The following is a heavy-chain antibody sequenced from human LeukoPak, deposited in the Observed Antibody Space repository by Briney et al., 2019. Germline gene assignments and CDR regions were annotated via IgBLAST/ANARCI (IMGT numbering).Heavy chain of an antibody. D-gene: IGHD6-13*01. CDR2: IYTSGST. CDR3: ARDLAVSKYSSSPYWYFDL. V-gene: IGHV4-61*02. CDR1: GGSISSGSYY. J-gene: IGHJ2*01. Sequence: SQTLSLTCTVSGGSISSGSYYWSWIRQPAGKGLEWIGRIYTSGSTNYNPSLKSRVTISVDTSKNQFSLKLSSVTAADTAVYYCARDLAVSKYSSSPYWYFDLWGRGPLVTVSS.